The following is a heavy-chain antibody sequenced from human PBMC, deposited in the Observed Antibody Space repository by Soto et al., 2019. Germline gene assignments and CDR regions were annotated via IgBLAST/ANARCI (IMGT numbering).Heavy chain of an antibody. V-gene: IGHV3-9*02. CDR2: ISSNSDTI. CDR3: AKDMKWGGMTTIHYFDS. J-gene: IGHJ4*02. D-gene: IGHD4-17*01. Sequence: GGSLRLSCVASGFTADDYAMHWVRQAPGKGLEWVSGISSNSDTIDYADSVKGRFTISRDNTKNSLFLQMNSLRPEDTALYYCAKDMKWGGMTTIHYFDSWGQGTLVTVSS. CDR1: GFTADDYA.